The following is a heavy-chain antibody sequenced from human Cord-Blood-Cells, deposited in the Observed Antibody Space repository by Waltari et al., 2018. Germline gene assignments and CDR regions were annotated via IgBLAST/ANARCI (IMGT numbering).Heavy chain of an antibody. V-gene: IGHV1-69*12. CDR1: GGTFSSYA. D-gene: IGHD2-2*01. CDR3: ARGGYCSSTSCYDAFDI. CDR2: IIPSLGTA. J-gene: IGHJ3*02. Sequence: QVQLVQSGAEVKKPGSSVKVSCKASGGTFSSYAISWVRQAPGQGLEWMGGIIPSLGTANYAPKFQGRVTITADESTSTAYMELSSLRSEDTAVYYCARGGYCSSTSCYDAFDIWGQGTMVTVSS.